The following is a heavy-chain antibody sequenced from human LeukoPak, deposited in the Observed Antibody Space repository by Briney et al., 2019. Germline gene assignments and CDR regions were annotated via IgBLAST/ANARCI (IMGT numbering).Heavy chain of an antibody. CDR2: IRSDGDNK. D-gene: IGHD3-22*01. CDR3: ARDTGDYYDSSGYYYAGWFDP. J-gene: IGHJ5*02. Sequence: GGSLRLSCTASGFTFTSYGMHWVRQAPGKGLEWVAFIRSDGDNKFYTDSLKGRFTVSRDNSRNNVYLQMNSLRIEDTAVYYCARDTGDYYDSSGYYYAGWFDPWGQGTLVTVSS. V-gene: IGHV3-30*02. CDR1: GFTFTSYG.